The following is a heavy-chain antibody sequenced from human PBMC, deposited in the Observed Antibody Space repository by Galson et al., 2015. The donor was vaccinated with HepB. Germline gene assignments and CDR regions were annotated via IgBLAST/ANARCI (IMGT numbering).Heavy chain of an antibody. CDR3: ARDNYGEGIDP. D-gene: IGHD4-17*01. V-gene: IGHV4-61*01. CDR2: IYYSGTT. CDR1: GYSITSGYY. Sequence: ETLSLTCAVSGYSITSGYYWGWIRQPPGKGLEWIGYIYYSGTTNYNPSLKSRVTISVDTSKNQFSLKVSSVTAADTAVYYCARDNYGEGIDPWGQGTLVTVSS. J-gene: IGHJ5*02.